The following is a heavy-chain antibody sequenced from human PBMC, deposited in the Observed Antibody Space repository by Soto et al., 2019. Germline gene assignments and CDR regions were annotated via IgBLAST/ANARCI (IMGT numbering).Heavy chain of an antibody. CDR2: ISGSGGST. V-gene: IGHV3-23*01. CDR3: VCGRARAFDY. J-gene: IGHJ4*02. D-gene: IGHD5-12*01. Sequence: GGSLRLSCVASGFTFNSFDMCWVRQAPGKGLEWVSAISGSGGSTYYADSVKGRFTISRDNSKNTLYLQMNSLRAEDTAVYYCVCGRARAFDYWGQGTLVTVSS. CDR1: GFTFNSFD.